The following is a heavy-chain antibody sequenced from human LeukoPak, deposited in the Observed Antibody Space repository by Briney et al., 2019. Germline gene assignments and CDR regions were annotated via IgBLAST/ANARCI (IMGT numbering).Heavy chain of an antibody. CDR3: ARDSRFTMRDY. V-gene: IGHV3-7*01. CDR2: IKQDGSDK. CDR1: GFIFSSCW. J-gene: IGHJ4*02. D-gene: IGHD3-22*01. Sequence: GGSLRLSCAASGFIFSSCWMSWVRQAPGKGLEWVANIKQDGSDKSYVDSVKGRFTISRDNAKNSLYLQMNSLRAEDTAVYYCARDSRFTMRDYWGQGTLVTVSS.